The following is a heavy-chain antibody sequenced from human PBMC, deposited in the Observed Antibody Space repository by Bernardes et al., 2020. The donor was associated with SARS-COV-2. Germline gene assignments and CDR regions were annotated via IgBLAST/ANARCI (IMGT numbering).Heavy chain of an antibody. CDR2: INSDGSST. J-gene: IGHJ6*02. D-gene: IGHD3-16*02. CDR3: ARGLIMITFGGVIVNYYGMDV. CDR1: GFTFSSYW. V-gene: IGHV3-74*01. Sequence: GGSLRLSCAASGFTFSSYWMHWVRQAPGKGLVWVSRINSDGSSTSYADSVKGRFTISRDNAKNTLYLQMNSLRAEDTAVYYCARGLIMITFGGVIVNYYGMDVWGQGTTVTVSS.